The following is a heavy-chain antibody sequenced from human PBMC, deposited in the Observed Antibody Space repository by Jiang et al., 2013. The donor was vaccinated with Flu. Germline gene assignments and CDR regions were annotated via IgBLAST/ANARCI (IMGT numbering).Heavy chain of an antibody. D-gene: IGHD1-26*01. J-gene: IGHJ4*02. CDR1: GYTFTNYY. CDR2: VNPSAGST. CDR3: ARNSDSGLDY. Sequence: VQLVESGAEVKKPGASVKVSCKASGYTFTNYYMHWVRQAPGQGLEWMGFVNPSAGSTSYAQKFKGRVTMTRDTSTSTVYMELSSLRSEDTAVYYCARNSDSGLDYWGQGTLVSVSS. V-gene: IGHV1-46*01.